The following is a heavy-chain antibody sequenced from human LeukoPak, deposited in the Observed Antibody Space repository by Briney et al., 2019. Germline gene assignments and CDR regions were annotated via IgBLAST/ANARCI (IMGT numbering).Heavy chain of an antibody. CDR1: GYSFTSNW. CDR2: IYPGDSDT. D-gene: IGHD6-19*01. CDR3: ARAATVAGRYFDY. V-gene: IGHV5-51*01. J-gene: IGHJ4*02. Sequence: GESLKISCKGSGYSFTSNWIGWVRQMPGKGLEWMGIIYPGDSDTRYSPPFQGQVTISADKSISTAYLQWSSLKASDTAMYYCARAATVAGRYFDYWGQGTLVTVSS.